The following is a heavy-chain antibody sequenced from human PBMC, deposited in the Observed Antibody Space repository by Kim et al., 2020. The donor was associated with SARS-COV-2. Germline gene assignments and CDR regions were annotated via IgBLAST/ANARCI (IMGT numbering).Heavy chain of an antibody. J-gene: IGHJ4*02. CDR1: GGSISSGDYY. CDR2: IYYSGST. V-gene: IGHV4-30-4*01. D-gene: IGHD3-10*01. Sequence: SETLSLTCTVSGGSISSGDYYWSWIRQPPGKGLEWIGYIYYSGSTYYNPSLKSRVTISVDTSKNQFSLKLSSVTAADTAVYYCASLPRGVRGSKDRYYFDYWGQGTLVTVSS. CDR3: ASLPRGVRGSKDRYYFDY.